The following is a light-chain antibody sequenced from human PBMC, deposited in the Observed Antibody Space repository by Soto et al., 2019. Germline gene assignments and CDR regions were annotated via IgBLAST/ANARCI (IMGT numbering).Light chain of an antibody. CDR3: QQYGSSPRT. CDR1: QSVRSSY. Sequence: EIGLTRSPDTLSLSPGASSTLSCRASQSVRSSYLAWYQQTPGQTPRLLISAASSRATGIPDRFSGSGSGTDFSLTISRLEAEDFAVYYCQQYGSSPRTFRQGTKVDIK. V-gene: IGKV3-20*01. J-gene: IGKJ1*01. CDR2: AAS.